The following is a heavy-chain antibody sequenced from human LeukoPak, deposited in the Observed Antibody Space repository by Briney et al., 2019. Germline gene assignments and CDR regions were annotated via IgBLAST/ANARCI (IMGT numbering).Heavy chain of an antibody. CDR1: GASINSGTYY. Sequence: SETLSLTCTVSGASINSGTYYWGWVRQPPGKGLEWIGTSSYSGNIYYNPSLKSRVTISVDMSKNQFSLKLSSVTAADTAVYYCARDDGDYVYYFDYWGQGTLVTVSS. J-gene: IGHJ4*02. D-gene: IGHD4-17*01. V-gene: IGHV4-39*07. CDR3: ARDDGDYVYYFDY. CDR2: SSYSGNI.